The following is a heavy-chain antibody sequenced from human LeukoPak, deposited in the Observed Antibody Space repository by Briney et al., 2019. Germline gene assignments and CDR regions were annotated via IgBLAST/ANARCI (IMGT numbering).Heavy chain of an antibody. CDR2: ISSSSSTI. Sequence: PGGSLRLSCAASGFTFSSYSMNWVRQAPGKGLEWVSYISSSSSTIYYADSVKGRFTISRDSAKNSLYLQMNSLRDEDTAVYYCAPHRDGSYPFDFWGQGTLVTVSS. CDR1: GFTFSSYS. J-gene: IGHJ4*02. V-gene: IGHV3-48*02. CDR3: APHRDGSYPFDF. D-gene: IGHD1-26*01.